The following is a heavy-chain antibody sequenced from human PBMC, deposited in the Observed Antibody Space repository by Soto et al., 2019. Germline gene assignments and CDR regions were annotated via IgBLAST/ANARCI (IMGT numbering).Heavy chain of an antibody. Sequence: GASLKISCKGSGYSFTSYWINWVRQMPGKGLEWIGIIYPGDSATRYTPSFQGQVTISADKSINTAYLQWRSLKASDTAVYYCARHHGSPGSYFGMDVWGQGTTVTVSS. V-gene: IGHV5-51*01. CDR1: GYSFTSYW. D-gene: IGHD6-13*01. CDR2: IYPGDSAT. CDR3: ARHHGSPGSYFGMDV. J-gene: IGHJ6*02.